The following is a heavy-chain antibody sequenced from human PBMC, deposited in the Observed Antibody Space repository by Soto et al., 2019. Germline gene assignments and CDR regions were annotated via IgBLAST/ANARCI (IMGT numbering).Heavy chain of an antibody. D-gene: IGHD6-19*01. V-gene: IGHV4-59*08. CDR3: ATYTSEGGGRGY. J-gene: IGHJ4*02. CDR2: EYSGST. Sequence: QVQLQESGPGLVKPSETLSLTCTVSGASISRDHWNWIRQPPGKGLEWIGEYSGSTNYNPSLKSRVTISEDTSKNQFSLNLSSVTAADTAVYFCATYTSEGGGRGYWGQGTLVTVSS. CDR1: GASISRDH.